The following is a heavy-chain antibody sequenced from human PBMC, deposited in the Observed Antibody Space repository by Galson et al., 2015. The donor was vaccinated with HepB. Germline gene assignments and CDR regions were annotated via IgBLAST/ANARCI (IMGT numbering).Heavy chain of an antibody. CDR3: ATYCTSTSCYRRFDY. V-gene: IGHV3-23*01. Sequence: SLRLSCAASGFTFSTYAVSWVRQAPGKGLEWVSGISFSGGATYYAASVKGRFTISRDNSKNTLSLQMNSLRAEDTAVYYCATYCTSTSCYRRFDYWGQGTLVTVSS. CDR2: ISFSGGAT. CDR1: GFTFSTYA. J-gene: IGHJ4*02. D-gene: IGHD2-2*02.